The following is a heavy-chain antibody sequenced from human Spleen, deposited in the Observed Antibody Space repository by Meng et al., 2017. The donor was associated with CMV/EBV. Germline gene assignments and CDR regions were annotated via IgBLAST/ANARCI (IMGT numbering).Heavy chain of an antibody. CDR3: AKDVCTSTTCYDYFDY. CDR2: IWYDGTNK. D-gene: IGHD2-2*01. CDR1: GFTFSDYY. V-gene: IGHV3-33*06. J-gene: IGHJ4*02. Sequence: GESLKISCAASGFTFSDYYMSWIRQAPGKGLEWVAVIWYDGTNKHYADSVKGRFTISRDNSKNTLYLQMNSLRADDTAVYYCAKDVCTSTTCYDYFDYWGQGTLVTVSS.